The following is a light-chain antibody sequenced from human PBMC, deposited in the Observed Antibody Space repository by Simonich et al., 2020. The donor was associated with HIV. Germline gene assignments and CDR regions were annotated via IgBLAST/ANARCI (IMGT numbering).Light chain of an antibody. J-gene: IGLJ1*01. Sequence: SYELTQPPSVSVSPGQTASITCAGDKLGDKFACWYQQKPGQSPVLVIYQDYRRPSGIPERFSGSNSGNTATLTISGTQAMDEADYYCQAWDSSLYVFGTGTKVTVL. CDR2: QDY. V-gene: IGLV3-1*01. CDR1: KLGDKF. CDR3: QAWDSSLYV.